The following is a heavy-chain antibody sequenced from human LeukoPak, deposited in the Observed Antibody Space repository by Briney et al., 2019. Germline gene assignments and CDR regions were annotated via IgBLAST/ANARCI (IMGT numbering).Heavy chain of an antibody. CDR1: GGSISSYY. J-gene: IGHJ2*01. CDR3: ARGGAKQFLVNWYFDL. D-gene: IGHD6-19*01. Sequence: PSETQSLTCTVSGGSISSYYWSWIRQPPGKGLEWIGYIYYSGSTNYNPSLKSRVTISVDTSKNQFSLKLSSVTAADTAVYYCARGGAKQFLVNWYFDLWGRGTLVTVSS. V-gene: IGHV4-59*08. CDR2: IYYSGST.